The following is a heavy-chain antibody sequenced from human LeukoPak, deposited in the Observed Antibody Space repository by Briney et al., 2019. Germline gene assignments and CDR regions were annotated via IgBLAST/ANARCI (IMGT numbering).Heavy chain of an antibody. J-gene: IGHJ4*02. CDR3: ARHSPVGIYYFDY. CDR2: IYYSGST. CDR1: GGSISSSSYY. V-gene: IGHV4-39*01. D-gene: IGHD1-26*01. Sequence: SETLSLTCTVSGGSISSSSYYWGWIRQPPGKGLEWIGGIYYSGSTYYNPSLKSRVTISADTSKNQFSLKLSSVTAADTAVYYCARHSPVGIYYFDYWGQGTLVTVSS.